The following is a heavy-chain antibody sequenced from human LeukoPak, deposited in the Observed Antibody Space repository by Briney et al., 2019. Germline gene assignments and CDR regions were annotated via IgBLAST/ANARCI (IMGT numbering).Heavy chain of an antibody. V-gene: IGHV3-33*06. CDR1: GFTFSSYG. CDR3: AKDTNILTGYYPVDY. D-gene: IGHD3-9*01. Sequence: GGSLRLSCAASGFTFSSYGMHWVRQAPGKGLEWVAVIWYDGSNKYYADSVKGRLTISRDNSKNTLYLQMNSLRAEDTAVYYCAKDTNILTGYYPVDYWGQGTLVTVSS. CDR2: IWYDGSNK. J-gene: IGHJ4*02.